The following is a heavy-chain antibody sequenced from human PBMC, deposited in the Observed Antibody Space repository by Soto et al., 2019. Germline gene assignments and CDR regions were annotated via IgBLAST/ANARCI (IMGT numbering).Heavy chain of an antibody. J-gene: IGHJ6*02. CDR3: AREGLVLVPTTVNSDYYYYAMDV. V-gene: IGHV1-3*01. Sequence: ASVKVSCKASGYTFTSYAMYWVRQAPGQRLEWMGWINAGNGNTKYSQKFQGRVTITRDTSASTAYMELSTLRPDDTAVYYCAREGLVLVPTTVNSDYYYYAMDVWGQGTTVTVSS. CDR2: INAGNGNT. CDR1: GYTFTSYA. D-gene: IGHD4-17*01.